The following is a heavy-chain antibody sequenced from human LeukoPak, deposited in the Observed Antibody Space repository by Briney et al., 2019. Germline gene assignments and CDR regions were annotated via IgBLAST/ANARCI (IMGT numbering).Heavy chain of an antibody. J-gene: IGHJ4*02. CDR2: INHSGST. CDR1: GGSFSGYY. D-gene: IGHD2-15*01. Sequence: SETLSLTCAVYGGSFSGYYWSWLRQPPGKGLEWIGEINHSGSTNYNPSLKSRVTISVDTSKNQFSLKLSSVTAADTAVYYCARARYCSGGSCYSDYWGQGTLVTVSP. CDR3: ARARYCSGGSCYSDY. V-gene: IGHV4-34*01.